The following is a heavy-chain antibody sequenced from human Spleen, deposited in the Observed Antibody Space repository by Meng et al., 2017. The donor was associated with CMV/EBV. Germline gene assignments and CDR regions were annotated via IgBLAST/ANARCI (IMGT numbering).Heavy chain of an antibody. Sequence: QLQQWGQGRAEPSETPSLTCVVSGASISSGSWWNWVRQPPGKGLEWVGDIYHSGSTNYNPSLKSRVTISVDKSKNQFSLKLSSVTAADTAMYYCARGGGCSSSSCDLDYWGQGVLVTVSS. V-gene: IGHV4/OR15-8*01. D-gene: IGHD2-2*01. J-gene: IGHJ4*02. CDR2: IYHSGST. CDR1: GASISSGSW. CDR3: ARGGGCSSSSCDLDY.